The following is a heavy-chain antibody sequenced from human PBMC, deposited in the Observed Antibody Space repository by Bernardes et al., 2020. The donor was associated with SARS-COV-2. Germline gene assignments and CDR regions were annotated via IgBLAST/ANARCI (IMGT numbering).Heavy chain of an antibody. D-gene: IGHD3-3*01. CDR2: INQSGSD. CDR3: AKSMLLYDDFWSGYSQRGYYFDY. J-gene: IGHJ4*02. V-gene: IGHV4-34*08. CDR1: GETFSGYY. Sequence: SETLSLTCAVHGETFSGYYWSWIRQSPGKGLEWLAEINQSGSDKYNTSLKSRLTVSVDTSKNQFSLKLRSLTAADTAVYYCAKSMLLYDDFWSGYSQRGYYFDYWGQGTLVTVSS.